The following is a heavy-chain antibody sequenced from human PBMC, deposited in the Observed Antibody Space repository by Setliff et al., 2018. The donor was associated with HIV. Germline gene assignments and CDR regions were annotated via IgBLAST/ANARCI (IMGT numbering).Heavy chain of an antibody. V-gene: IGHV3-13*01. CDR2: IGAADDT. J-gene: IGHJ4*02. D-gene: IGHD6-19*01. CDR1: GFTFSISD. Sequence: PGGSLRLSCAASGFTFSISDMHWVRQATGKGLEWVSAIGAADDTYYTDSVKGRFTISRENAKNTLYLQMSSLRAEDTAVYYCTKDRSVWLGPRVYFDYWGQGTLVTVSS. CDR3: TKDRSVWLGPRVYFDY.